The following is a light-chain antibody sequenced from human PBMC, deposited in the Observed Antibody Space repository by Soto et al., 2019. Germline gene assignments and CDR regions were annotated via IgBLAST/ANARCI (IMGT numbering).Light chain of an antibody. CDR2: KNN. Sequence: QSVLTQPPSASGTPGQSVTLSCPGSTSNIGSNAVNWYQQLPGTAPKLLIYKNNQRPSGVPDRFSGSKFGTSASLAISGLQSEDEADYHCAAWDDSLHGVAFGGGNKVTVL. J-gene: IGLJ3*02. CDR3: AAWDDSLHGVA. CDR1: TSNIGSNA. V-gene: IGLV1-44*01.